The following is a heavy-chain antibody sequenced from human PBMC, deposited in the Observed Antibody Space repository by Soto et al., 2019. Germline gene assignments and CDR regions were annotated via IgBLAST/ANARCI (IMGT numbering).Heavy chain of an antibody. J-gene: IGHJ6*02. CDR2: ISSYNGYT. CDR3: AREGYCTSNTCDTEKFFDFYGMDV. D-gene: IGHD2-2*01. Sequence: ASVKVSCKASGYTFINHGLSWVRQAPGQGLEWMGWISSYNGYTKFAQKIQGRVTMTRDTSTSTAYMELRSLRSEDTPVYYCAREGYCTSNTCDTEKFFDFYGMDVWGQGTTVTVSS. CDR1: GYTFINHG. V-gene: IGHV1-18*01.